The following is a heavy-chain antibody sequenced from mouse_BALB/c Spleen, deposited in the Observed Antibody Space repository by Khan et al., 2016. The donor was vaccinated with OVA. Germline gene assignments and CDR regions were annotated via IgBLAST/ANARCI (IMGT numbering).Heavy chain of an antibody. CDR2: INPSDSES. D-gene: IGHD2-2*01. Sequence: QVQLQQSGAELVRPGASVNLSCKASGYTFTSYWMNWVRQRPRQGLEWIGKINPSDSESHYNQVFKDKATLTVDKSSGTAYMQLSSLTSEDSAVYYCESREKYGYDPSWFAYWGQGTLVTVAA. CDR3: ESREKYGYDPSWFAY. CDR1: GYTFTSYW. J-gene: IGHJ3*01. V-gene: IGHV1-52*01.